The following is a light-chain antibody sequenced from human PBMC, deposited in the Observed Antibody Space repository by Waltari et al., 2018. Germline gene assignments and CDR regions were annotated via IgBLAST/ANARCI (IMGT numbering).Light chain of an antibody. CDR2: DVS. CDR3: SSYTSSSTLV. J-gene: IGLJ2*01. V-gene: IGLV2-14*01. CDR1: SSDVGGYNY. Sequence: QSALTQPASVSGSPGQSIPISCTGTSSDVGGYNYVYWYQQHPGKAPKLMMYDVSKRPSGVSNRFSGSKSGNTASLTISGLQAEDAADYYCSSYTSSSTLVFGGGTKLTGL.